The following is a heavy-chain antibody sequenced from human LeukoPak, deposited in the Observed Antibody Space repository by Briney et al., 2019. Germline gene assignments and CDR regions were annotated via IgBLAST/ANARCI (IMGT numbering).Heavy chain of an antibody. CDR3: ARGRDYYDSSGYYDAFDI. V-gene: IGHV1-69*10. CDR1: GGTFSIYA. D-gene: IGHD3-22*01. J-gene: IGHJ3*02. CDR2: IIPIFGIA. Sequence: SVKVSFKASGGTFSIYAISWVRQAPGQGREWMGRIIPIFGIANYAQKFQGRVTITADKSTSTAYMELSSLRSEDTAVYYCARGRDYYDSSGYYDAFDIWGQGTMVTVSS.